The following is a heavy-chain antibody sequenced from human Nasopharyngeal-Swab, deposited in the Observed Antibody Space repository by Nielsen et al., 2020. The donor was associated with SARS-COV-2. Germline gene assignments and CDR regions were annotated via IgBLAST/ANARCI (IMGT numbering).Heavy chain of an antibody. CDR3: ARSSGYSYGYAGYYGMDV. CDR1: GFTVSSNY. J-gene: IGHJ6*02. Sequence: GESLKISCAASGFTVSSNYMSWVRQAPGKGLEWVSVIYSGGSTYYADSVKGQFTISRDNSKNTLYLQMNSLRAEDTAVYYCARSSGYSYGYAGYYGMDVWGQGTTVTVSS. V-gene: IGHV3-53*01. D-gene: IGHD5-18*01. CDR2: IYSGGST.